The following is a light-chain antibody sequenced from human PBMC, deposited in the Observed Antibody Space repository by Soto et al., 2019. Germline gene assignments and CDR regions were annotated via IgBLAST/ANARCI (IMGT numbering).Light chain of an antibody. CDR1: QSISSW. CDR2: DAS. Sequence: DIQMTQSPSTLSASVGERVTITCRASQSISSWLAWYQQKPGKAPKLLIYDASSLESGVPSRFSGSGSGTESTLTISSLQPDDFATYYCQQYNSYARTFGQGTKVEIK. V-gene: IGKV1-5*01. J-gene: IGKJ1*01. CDR3: QQYNSYART.